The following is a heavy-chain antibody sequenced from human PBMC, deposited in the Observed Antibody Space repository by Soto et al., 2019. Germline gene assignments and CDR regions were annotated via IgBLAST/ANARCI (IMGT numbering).Heavy chain of an antibody. Sequence: QVQLVESGGGVAQPGRSLRLSCAASGFTFSRNAMHWVRQAPGKGLEWVAVISYDGSNKYYADSVKGRFTISRDNSKNTRFLQMNSLRGEDTAVYYCAREAFSSGWTFDYWGQGTLVTVSS. CDR3: AREAFSSGWTFDY. D-gene: IGHD6-19*01. V-gene: IGHV3-30-3*01. J-gene: IGHJ4*02. CDR2: ISYDGSNK. CDR1: GFTFSRNA.